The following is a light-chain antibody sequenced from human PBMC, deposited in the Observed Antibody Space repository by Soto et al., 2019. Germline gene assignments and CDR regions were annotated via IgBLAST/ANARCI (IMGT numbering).Light chain of an antibody. CDR1: SSNIGNNY. Sequence: QSVLTQPPSVSAAPGQTVTISCSGSSSNIGNNYVSWYQQLPGTAPKLLIYDNNERPSGIPDRFSGSKSGTSATLGITGLQTGDEADYYCGTCDSSLSSVVLGGGTKLTVL. CDR2: DNN. V-gene: IGLV1-51*01. J-gene: IGLJ2*01. CDR3: GTCDSSLSSVV.